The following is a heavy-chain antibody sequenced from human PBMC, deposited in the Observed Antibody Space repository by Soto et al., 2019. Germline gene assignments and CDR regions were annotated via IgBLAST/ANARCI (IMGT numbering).Heavy chain of an antibody. V-gene: IGHV1-58*01. J-gene: IGHJ4*02. Sequence: SLKVSCKASGFTFTISAAQWVRQARGQRLEWIGWIVVGSGNTNYAQKFQERVTITRDMSTSTAYMGLSSPRSEDTAVYYCAAKFYYDSSGYPYYFDYWGQGTLVTVSS. CDR2: IVVGSGNT. CDR1: GFTFTISA. D-gene: IGHD3-22*01. CDR3: AAKFYYDSSGYPYYFDY.